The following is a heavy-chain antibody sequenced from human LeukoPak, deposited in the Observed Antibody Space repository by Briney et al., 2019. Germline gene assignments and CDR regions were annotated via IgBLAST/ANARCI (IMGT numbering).Heavy chain of an antibody. J-gene: IGHJ4*02. D-gene: IGHD4-17*01. CDR3: ASHGYGDLSFDY. CDR1: GGSISSYY. CDR2: IYYSGST. Sequence: SETLSLTCTVSGGSISSYYWSWIRQPPGKGLEWIGYIYYSGSTNYNPSLESRVIISVDTSKNQFSLKLSSVTAADTAVYYCASHGYGDLSFDYWGQGTLVTVSS. V-gene: IGHV4-59*01.